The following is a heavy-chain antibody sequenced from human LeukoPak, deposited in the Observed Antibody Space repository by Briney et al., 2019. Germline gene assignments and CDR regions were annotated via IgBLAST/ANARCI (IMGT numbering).Heavy chain of an antibody. V-gene: IGHV4-59*01. CDR2: IYYSGST. Sequence: SETLSLTCTVSGGSISSYYWSWIRQPPGKGLEWIGYIYYSGSTNYNPSLKSRVTISVDTSKNQFSLKLSSVTAADTAVYCCARGGTVTTYYYYYYMDVWGKGTTVTVSS. CDR3: ARGGTVTTYYYYYYMDV. J-gene: IGHJ6*03. CDR1: GGSISSYY. D-gene: IGHD4-11*01.